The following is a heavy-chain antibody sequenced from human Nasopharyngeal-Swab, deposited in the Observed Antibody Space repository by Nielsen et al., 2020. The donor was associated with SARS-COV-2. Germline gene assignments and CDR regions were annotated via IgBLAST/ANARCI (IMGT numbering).Heavy chain of an antibody. V-gene: IGHV4-59*01. Sequence: SETLSLTCTVSGGSISSYYWSWIRQPPGKGLEWIGYIYYSGSTNYNPSLKSRVTISVDTSKNQFSLKLSSVTAADTAVYYYARGGSGYYSRLDYWGQGTLVTVSS. CDR3: ARGGSGYYSRLDY. J-gene: IGHJ4*02. CDR1: GGSISSYY. D-gene: IGHD3-22*01. CDR2: IYYSGST.